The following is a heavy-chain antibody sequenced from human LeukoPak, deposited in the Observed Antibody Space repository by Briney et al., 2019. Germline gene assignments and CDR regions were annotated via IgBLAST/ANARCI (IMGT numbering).Heavy chain of an antibody. V-gene: IGHV1-2*02. CDR3: ARTVGYSSGWYYFDY. Sequence: GASVKVSCKASGYTFTSYYMHWVRQAPGQGLEWMGWINPNSGGTNYAQKFQGMVTMTRDTSIRTAYMELSRLRSDDTAVSYCARTVGYSSGWYYFDYWGQGTLVTVSS. CDR1: GYTFTSYY. D-gene: IGHD6-19*01. CDR2: INPNSGGT. J-gene: IGHJ4*02.